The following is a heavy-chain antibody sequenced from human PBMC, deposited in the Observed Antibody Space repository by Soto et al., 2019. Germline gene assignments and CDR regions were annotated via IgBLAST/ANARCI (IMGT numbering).Heavy chain of an antibody. CDR1: GFTFSSYA. V-gene: IGHV3-30-3*01. Sequence: PGGSLRLSCAASGFTFSSYAMHWVRQAPGKGLEWVAVISYDGSNKYYADSVKGRFTISRDNSKNTLYLQMNSLRAEDTAVYYCAAFRLSKDAFDIWGQGTMVTVSS. J-gene: IGHJ3*02. CDR2: ISYDGSNK. CDR3: AAFRLSKDAFDI. D-gene: IGHD2-21*02.